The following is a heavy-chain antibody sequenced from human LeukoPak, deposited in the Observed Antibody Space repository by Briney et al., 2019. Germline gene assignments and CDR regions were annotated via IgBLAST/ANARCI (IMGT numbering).Heavy chain of an antibody. CDR2: IYQTGST. V-gene: IGHV4-4*02. CDR3: ARAIGYSYGTMDV. Sequence: PSETLSLTCAVSGGSISSSNWWSWVRQPPGKGLEWIGEIYQTGSTNYNPSLKSRVTISVDKSKNQFSLKLSSVTAADTAVYYCARAIGYSYGTMDVWGKGTTVTVSS. D-gene: IGHD5-18*01. J-gene: IGHJ6*04. CDR1: GGSISSSNW.